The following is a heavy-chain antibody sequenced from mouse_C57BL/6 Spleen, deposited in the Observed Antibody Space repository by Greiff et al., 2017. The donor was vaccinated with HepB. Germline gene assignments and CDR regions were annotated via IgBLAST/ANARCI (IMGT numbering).Heavy chain of an antibody. V-gene: IGHV1-53*01. Sequence: VQLQQPGTELVKPGASVKLSCKASGYTFTSYWMHWVKQRPGQGLEWIGNINPSNGGTNYNEKFKSKATLTVDKSSSTAYMRLSSLTSEDSAVYYCARFLYYGKGAMDYWGQGTSVTVSS. CDR3: ARFLYYGKGAMDY. J-gene: IGHJ4*01. D-gene: IGHD2-1*01. CDR2: INPSNGGT. CDR1: GYTFTSYW.